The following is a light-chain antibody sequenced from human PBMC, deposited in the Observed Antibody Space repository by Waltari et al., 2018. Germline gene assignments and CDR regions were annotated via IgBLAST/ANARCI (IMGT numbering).Light chain of an antibody. V-gene: IGLV2-8*01. CDR1: RSDVGGYNS. CDR2: EVT. Sequence: QSALTQPPSASGSPGQSVTISCPGTRSDVGGYNSVPWYQQHPGKAPKLMIYEVTKRPSGVPDRFSGSKSGNTASLIVSGLQAEDEADYHCSSYADSDNLVFGGGTKLTVL. J-gene: IGLJ3*02. CDR3: SSYADSDNLV.